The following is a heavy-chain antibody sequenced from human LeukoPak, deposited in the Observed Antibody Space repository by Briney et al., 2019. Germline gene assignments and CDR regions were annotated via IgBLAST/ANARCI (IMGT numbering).Heavy chain of an antibody. CDR2: IYYSGST. D-gene: IGHD6-13*01. V-gene: IGHV4-59*01. CDR1: GGSISSYY. J-gene: IGHJ1*01. CDR3: ATPAAGPGAEYSLY. Sequence: SETLSLTCTVSGGSISSYYWSWIWQPPGKGLEWIGYIYYSGSTNYNPSLKNRVTISVDTSKNQFSLKLSSVTAADTAVYYCATPAAGPGAEYSLYWGQGTLVIVSS.